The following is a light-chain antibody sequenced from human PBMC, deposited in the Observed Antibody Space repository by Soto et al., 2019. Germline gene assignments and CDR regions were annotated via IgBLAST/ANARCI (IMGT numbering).Light chain of an antibody. Sequence: ILMTQSPATLSVSPGERATLSCRASQSVGANLAWYQQKPGQAPRLLIYGASTRATGIPARFSGSGSGTDFTLTISSLQSEDFATYCWQQYSNWPPATFGGGTKVEI. V-gene: IGKV3-15*01. CDR2: GAS. J-gene: IGKJ4*01. CDR3: QQYSNWPPAT. CDR1: QSVGAN.